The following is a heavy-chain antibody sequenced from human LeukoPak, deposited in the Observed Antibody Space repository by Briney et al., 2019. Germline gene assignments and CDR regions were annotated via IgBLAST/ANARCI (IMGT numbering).Heavy chain of an antibody. CDR2: MYYSGST. CDR1: GGSISSGSYY. Sequence: SETLSLTCTVSGGSISSGSYYWSWIRQPPGKGLEWIGYMYYSGSTNYNPSLKSRVTISVDTSKNQFSLKLSSVTAADTAVYYCARETTMVRGVSWFDPWGQGTLVTVSS. CDR3: ARETTMVRGVSWFDP. D-gene: IGHD3-10*01. V-gene: IGHV4-61*01. J-gene: IGHJ5*02.